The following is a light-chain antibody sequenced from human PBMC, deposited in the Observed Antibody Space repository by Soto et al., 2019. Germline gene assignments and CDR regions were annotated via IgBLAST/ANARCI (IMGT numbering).Light chain of an antibody. Sequence: QSALTQPASVSGSPGQSITISCAGTSSDVGAYNYVSWYQQHPGKAPKLIIYEVSNRPSGVSNRFSGSKSGSTASLTISGLQAEDEADYYCTSYTGTSSPWVFGGGNKLTVL. V-gene: IGLV2-14*01. CDR2: EVS. CDR1: SSDVGAYNY. J-gene: IGLJ3*02. CDR3: TSYTGTSSPWV.